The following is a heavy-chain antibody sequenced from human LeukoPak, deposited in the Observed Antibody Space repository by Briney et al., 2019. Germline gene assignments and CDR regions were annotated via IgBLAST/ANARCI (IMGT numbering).Heavy chain of an antibody. V-gene: IGHV3-11*06. Sequence: PGGSLRLSCAASGFTFSDYYMSWIRQAPGKGLEWVSYISVRTSDTNYIDSVKGRFTISRDNAKNSLYLQMNSLRAEDTAVYYCTRVGSSGSVDYWGQGTLITVSS. CDR1: GFTFSDYY. CDR2: ISVRTSDT. D-gene: IGHD1-1*01. J-gene: IGHJ4*02. CDR3: TRVGSSGSVDY.